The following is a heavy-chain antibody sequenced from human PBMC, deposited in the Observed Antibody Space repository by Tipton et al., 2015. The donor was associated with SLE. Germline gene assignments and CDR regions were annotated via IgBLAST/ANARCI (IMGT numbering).Heavy chain of an antibody. D-gene: IGHD2-15*01. CDR1: GGSISSHY. CDR2: ISNSETT. J-gene: IGHJ4*02. Sequence: TLSLTCTVSGGSISSHYWSWIRQAPGKGLEWIGYISNSETTNYNPSLKSRATISVDTSKNQFSLKLRSVTAADTAVYYCAGAWQGYCSGGTCHVLDYWGQGTLVTVSS. CDR3: AGAWQGYCSGGTCHVLDY. V-gene: IGHV4-59*11.